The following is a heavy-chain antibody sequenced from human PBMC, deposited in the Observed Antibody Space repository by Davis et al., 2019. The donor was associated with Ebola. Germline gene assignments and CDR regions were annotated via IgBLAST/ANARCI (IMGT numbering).Heavy chain of an antibody. CDR2: IYYSGST. Sequence: SETLSLTCAVYGGSFSSYYWGWIRQPPGKGLEWIGSIYYSGSTYYNPSLKSRVTISVDTSKNQFSLKLRSVTAADTAVYYCATEGLYGNWFDPWGQGTLVTVSS. J-gene: IGHJ5*02. CDR3: ATEGLYGNWFDP. D-gene: IGHD2-8*01. V-gene: IGHV4-39*01. CDR1: GGSFSSYY.